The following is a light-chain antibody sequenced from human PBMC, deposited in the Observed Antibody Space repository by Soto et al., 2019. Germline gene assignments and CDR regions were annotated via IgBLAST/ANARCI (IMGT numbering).Light chain of an antibody. J-gene: IGKJ1*01. CDR1: QSASSNY. Sequence: EVMLTQSPGTLSLSPGERATLSCRASQSASSNYFARYQQKSGQPPRLLLYGASNRATGIPDRFSGSGSGIEGTLTGGKVDPKDFGVYYEEEYETSPRTFGQGTKVEFK. CDR3: EEYETSPRT. CDR2: GAS. V-gene: IGKV3-20*01.